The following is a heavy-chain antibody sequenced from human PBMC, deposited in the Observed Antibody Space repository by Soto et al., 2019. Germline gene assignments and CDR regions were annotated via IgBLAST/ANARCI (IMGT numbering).Heavy chain of an antibody. Sequence: ASVKVSCKVSGYTFTSYGISWVRQAPGQGLEWMGWISAYNGNTNYAQKLQGRVTMTTDTSTSTAYMELRSLRSDDTAVYYCARGLYCSGGSCYWFDYWGQGTLVTVSS. D-gene: IGHD2-15*01. CDR1: GYTFTSYG. J-gene: IGHJ4*02. CDR3: ARGLYCSGGSCYWFDY. CDR2: ISAYNGNT. V-gene: IGHV1-18*01.